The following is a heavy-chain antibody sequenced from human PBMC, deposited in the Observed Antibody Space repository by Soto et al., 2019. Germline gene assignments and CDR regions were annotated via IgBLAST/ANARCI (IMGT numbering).Heavy chain of an antibody. V-gene: IGHV4-4*02. Sequence: SETLSLTCAVSGGSISSSNWWSWVRQPPGKGLEWIGEIYHSGSTNYNPSLKSRVTISVDKSKNQFSLKLSSVTAADTAVYYCARGGSSSSPYYGMDVWGQGTTVTVSS. CDR3: ARGGSSSSPYYGMDV. CDR1: GGSISSSNW. D-gene: IGHD6-6*01. J-gene: IGHJ6*02. CDR2: IYHSGST.